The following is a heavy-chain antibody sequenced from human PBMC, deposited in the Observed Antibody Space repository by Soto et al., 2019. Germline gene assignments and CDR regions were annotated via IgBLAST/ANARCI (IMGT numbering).Heavy chain of an antibody. Sequence: EASVKVSCKTSGYTSATYDICWVRQAPGQGLEWTGWISAYKNSTNYAQKFHGRVTLTTDTSTSTVYVVLRSLRFDDTAVYYCATVQGYSSSWGQGTLVTVSS. J-gene: IGHJ5*01. CDR3: ATVQGYSSS. V-gene: IGHV1-18*01. D-gene: IGHD1-26*01. CDR2: ISAYKNST. CDR1: GYTSATYD.